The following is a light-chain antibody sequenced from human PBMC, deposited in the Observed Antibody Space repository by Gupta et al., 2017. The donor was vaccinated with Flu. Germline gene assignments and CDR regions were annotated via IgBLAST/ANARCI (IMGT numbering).Light chain of an antibody. V-gene: IGLV2-14*01. CDR3: GSYTSSSTWV. J-gene: IGLJ3*02. CDR2: EVT. CDR1: SSDIGGYNY. Sequence: QSALTQPASVSGSPGQSITISCTGTSSDIGGYNYVSWYLQHPGKAPKLIIYEVTNRPSGVSNRFSGSKSGNTASLTVSGLQAEDEADYFCGSYTSSSTWVFGGGTKLTVL.